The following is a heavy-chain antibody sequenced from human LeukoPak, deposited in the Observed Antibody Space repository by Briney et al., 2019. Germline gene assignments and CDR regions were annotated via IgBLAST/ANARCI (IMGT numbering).Heavy chain of an antibody. V-gene: IGHV3-7*01. CDR2: IKTDASEK. Sequence: PRGSLRLSCETSGFIFSNCWMTWVRQAPGKGLEWVANIKTDASEKYYADSVKGRFTISRDNAKMSLYLQMNSLRAEDTAVYYCARDRACNYWGQGTLVTVSS. J-gene: IGHJ4*02. CDR3: ARDRACNY. CDR1: GFIFSNCW. D-gene: IGHD3-10*01.